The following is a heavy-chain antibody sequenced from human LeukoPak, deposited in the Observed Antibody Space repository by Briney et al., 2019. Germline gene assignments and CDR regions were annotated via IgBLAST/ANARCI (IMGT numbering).Heavy chain of an antibody. Sequence: PSETLSLTCAVYGGSFSGYYWSWIRQPPGKGLEWIGEINHSGSTNYNPSLKSRVTISVDTSKNQFSLKLSSVTAADTAVYYCARENYYDSSGDLNFDYWGQGTLVTVSS. CDR3: ARENYYDSSGDLNFDY. CDR1: GGSFSGYY. CDR2: INHSGST. V-gene: IGHV4-34*01. J-gene: IGHJ4*02. D-gene: IGHD3-22*01.